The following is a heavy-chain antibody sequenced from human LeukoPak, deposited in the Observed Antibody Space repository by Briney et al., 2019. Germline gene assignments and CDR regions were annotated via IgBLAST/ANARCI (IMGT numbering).Heavy chain of an antibody. CDR1: GFTFGDYS. J-gene: IGHJ4*02. V-gene: IGHV3-49*03. CDR2: ISSKAYGAFS. D-gene: IGHD5-12*01. CDR3: ARDIDRGSSDY. Sequence: PRGSLRLSCFFSGFTFGDYSMSWFRQAPGKGLEWVGFISSKAYGAFSDYGTSVKGRFSISRDDSRSSAYLQMNSLRTEDTAVYYCARDIDRGSSDYWGQGTAVTVSS.